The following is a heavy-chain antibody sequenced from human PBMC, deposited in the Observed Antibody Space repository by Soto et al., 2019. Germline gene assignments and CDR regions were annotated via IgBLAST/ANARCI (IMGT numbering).Heavy chain of an antibody. CDR2: FYYSGSA. J-gene: IGHJ6*02. CDR3: ASSNIAAAGFYYYGMDV. V-gene: IGHV4-59*01. D-gene: IGHD6-13*01. CDR1: GGSISSYY. Sequence: QVQLQEYGPGLVQPSATLSLTGTVSGGSISSYYWCWIRQPRGQGLDWLGYFYYSGSANDNPCLMRRVTISVDTSKNQCTLKLSSVTAADTSVYYCASSNIAAAGFYYYGMDVWGRGHTVTV.